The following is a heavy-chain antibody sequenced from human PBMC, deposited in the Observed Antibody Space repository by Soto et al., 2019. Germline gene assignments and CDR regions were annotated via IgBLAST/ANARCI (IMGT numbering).Heavy chain of an antibody. J-gene: IGHJ4*02. Sequence: SETLSLTCTVSGGSISSISYYWGWILQPPGKGREWIGSIYYSGSTYYNPSLKSRVTISVDTSKNQFSLKLSSVTDDDTAVYYCARGYCRGGSCYRYWGQGSQVTVSS. V-gene: IGHV4-39*01. CDR3: ARGYCRGGSCYRY. CDR2: IYYSGST. CDR1: GGSISSISYY. D-gene: IGHD2-15*01.